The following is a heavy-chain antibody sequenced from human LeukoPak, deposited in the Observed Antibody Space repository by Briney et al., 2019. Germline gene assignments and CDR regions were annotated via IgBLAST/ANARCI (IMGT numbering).Heavy chain of an antibody. V-gene: IGHV5-10-1*01. Sequence: GESLKISCKGSGYSFTSYWISWVRQMPGKGLEWMGRIDPSDSYTNYSPSFQGHVTISADKSISTAYLQWSSLKPSDTAMYYCARREGDWFAPWGQGTLVTVSS. CDR1: GYSFTSYW. J-gene: IGHJ5*02. CDR2: IDPSDSYT. CDR3: ARREGDWFAP.